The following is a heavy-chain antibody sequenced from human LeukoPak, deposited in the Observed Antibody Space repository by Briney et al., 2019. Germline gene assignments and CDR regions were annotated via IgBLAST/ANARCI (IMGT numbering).Heavy chain of an antibody. CDR1: GGSVSSTTYY. V-gene: IGHV4-39*01. Sequence: SETPSLTCTVSGGSVSSTTYYWSWIRPPPGKGLEWIASINYSGSTYYNPSLKSRVTISVDTSENQFSLKLSSVTAADTAVYYCARYVVYGSGKYYFDYWGQGTLVTVSS. D-gene: IGHD3-10*01. J-gene: IGHJ4*02. CDR2: INYSGST. CDR3: ARYVVYGSGKYYFDY.